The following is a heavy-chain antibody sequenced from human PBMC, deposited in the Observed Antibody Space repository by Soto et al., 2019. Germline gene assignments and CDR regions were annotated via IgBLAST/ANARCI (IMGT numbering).Heavy chain of an antibody. Sequence: QVQLQESGPGLVKPSETLSLTCTVSGGSISSYYWSWIRQPPGKGLEWIGYIYYSGSTNYNPSLKSRVTISVDTSKNQSSLKLSSVTAADTAVYYCAREALRAAAGTGYYGMDVWGQWTTVTVSS. D-gene: IGHD6-13*01. J-gene: IGHJ6*02. CDR1: GGSISSYY. CDR3: AREALRAAAGTGYYGMDV. CDR2: IYYSGST. V-gene: IGHV4-59*01.